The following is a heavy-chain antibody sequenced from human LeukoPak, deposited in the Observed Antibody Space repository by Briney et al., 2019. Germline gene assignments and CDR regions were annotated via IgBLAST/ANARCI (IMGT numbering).Heavy chain of an antibody. D-gene: IGHD4-17*01. CDR2: NDYSGSP. CDR3: ARHGNYGEGY. J-gene: IGHJ4*02. V-gene: IGHV4-38-2*01. Sequence: SETLSLTCAVSGYSINSGYYWGWIRQPPGKGLEWIGINDYSGSPYYHPSLKSRVTISIDTSKNHFALKLGSVTAADTAGYYCARHGNYGEGYWGQGTLVTVSS. CDR1: GYSINSGYY.